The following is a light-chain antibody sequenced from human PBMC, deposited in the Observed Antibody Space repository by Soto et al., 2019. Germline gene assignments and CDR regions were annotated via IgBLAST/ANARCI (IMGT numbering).Light chain of an antibody. Sequence: IVLTQSPGTLSLSPWERATLSCRASQTISSSSLAWYQQKGGQAPRLLIYGASSRATGIPDRFSGSGSGTDFTLIINRLEPEDVAIYYCQQYGGSPRITFGQGTRLEIK. V-gene: IGKV3-20*01. CDR1: QTISSSS. CDR3: QQYGGSPRIT. J-gene: IGKJ5*01. CDR2: GAS.